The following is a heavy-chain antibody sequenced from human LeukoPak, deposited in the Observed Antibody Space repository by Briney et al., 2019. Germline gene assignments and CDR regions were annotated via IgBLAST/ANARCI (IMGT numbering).Heavy chain of an antibody. CDR2: IYYSGST. CDR1: GGSISSSSYY. CDR3: ARVFYYDSSGYMDY. V-gene: IGHV4-39*07. D-gene: IGHD3-22*01. Sequence: PSETLSLTCTVSGGSISSSSYYWGWIRQPPGKGLEWIGYIYYSGSTYYNPSLKSRVTISVDTSKNQFSLKLSSVTAADTAVYYCARVFYYDSSGYMDYWGQGTLVTVSS. J-gene: IGHJ4*02.